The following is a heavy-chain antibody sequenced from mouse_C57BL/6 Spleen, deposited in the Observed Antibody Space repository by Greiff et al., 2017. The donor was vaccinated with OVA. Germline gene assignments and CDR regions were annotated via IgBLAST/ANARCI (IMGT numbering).Heavy chain of an antibody. D-gene: IGHD1-1*01. CDR2: INPNNGGT. V-gene: IGHV1-22*01. CDR1: GYTFTDYN. Sequence: EVKLMESGPELVKPGASVKMSCKASGYTFTDYNMHWVKQSHGKSLEWIGYINPNNGGTSYNPKFKGKATLTVNKSSSTAYMVLRSLTSEDSAVYYCARITTVGWYFDVWGTGTTVTVSS. J-gene: IGHJ1*03. CDR3: ARITTVGWYFDV.